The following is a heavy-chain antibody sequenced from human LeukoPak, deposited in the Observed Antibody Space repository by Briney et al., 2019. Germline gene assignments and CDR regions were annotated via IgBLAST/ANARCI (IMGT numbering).Heavy chain of an antibody. CDR1: GGSISSSSCY. J-gene: IGHJ5*02. CDR2: IYYSGST. D-gene: IGHD4-17*01. CDR3: ARRRTTVTTGGPGWFDP. Sequence: PSETLSLTCTVSGGSISSSSCYWGWIRQPPGKGLEWIGSIYYSGSTYYNPSLKSRVTISVDTSKNQFSLKLSSVTAADTAVYYCARRRTTVTTGGPGWFDPWGQGTLVTVSS. V-gene: IGHV4-39*01.